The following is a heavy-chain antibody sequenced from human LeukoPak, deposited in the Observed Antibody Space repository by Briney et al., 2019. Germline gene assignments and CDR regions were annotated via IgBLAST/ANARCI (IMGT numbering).Heavy chain of an antibody. CDR2: ISGNGGTT. CDR1: GLTFSSYA. Sequence: GGSLRLSCTASGLTFSSYAMNWVRQAPGKGLEWVSVISGNGGTTYYADSVKGRFTISRDNSKNTLYLQMNSLRADDTAVYYCARDGDAGGRYYYDSSGYSPLFDYWGQGTLVTVSS. CDR3: ARDGDAGGRYYYDSSGYSPLFDY. J-gene: IGHJ4*02. D-gene: IGHD3-22*01. V-gene: IGHV3-23*01.